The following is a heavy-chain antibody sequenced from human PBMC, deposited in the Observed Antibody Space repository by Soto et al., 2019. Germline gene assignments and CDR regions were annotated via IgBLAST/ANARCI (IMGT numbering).Heavy chain of an antibody. CDR1: GFTFSSYA. Sequence: PGGSLRLSCAASGFTFSSYAMSWVRQAPGKGLEWVSAISGSGGSTYYADSVKGRFTISRDNSKNTLYLQMNSLRAEDTAVYYCAKDIMYYYDSSGYYYDDYWGQGTLVTVSS. CDR2: ISGSGGST. D-gene: IGHD3-22*01. J-gene: IGHJ4*02. CDR3: AKDIMYYYDSSGYYYDDY. V-gene: IGHV3-23*01.